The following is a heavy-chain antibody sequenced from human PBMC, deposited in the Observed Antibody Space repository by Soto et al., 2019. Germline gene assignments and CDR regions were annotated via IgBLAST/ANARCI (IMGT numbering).Heavy chain of an antibody. Sequence: PSETLSLTSAVYGGSFSCYYWSWIRQPPGKGLEWIGEINHSGSTNYNPSLKSRDTISVDTSKNHVSLKLSSVPAADTAVYYCARDDRRXYSYGSPYYYYYYGMDVWGQGTTVTVSS. CDR2: INHSGST. CDR1: GGSFSCYY. J-gene: IGHJ6*02. CDR3: ARDDRRXYSYGSPYYYYYYGMDV. D-gene: IGHD5-18*01. V-gene: IGHV4-34*01.